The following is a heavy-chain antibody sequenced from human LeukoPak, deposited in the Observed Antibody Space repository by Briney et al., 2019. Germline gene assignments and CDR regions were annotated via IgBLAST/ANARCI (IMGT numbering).Heavy chain of an antibody. CDR3: ARDGSTVTNYYFDY. Sequence: GGSLRLSCAASGFTFSSYSMSWVRQAPGKGLEWGSSISSSSTYIYYADSVKGRFTISRDNAKNSLYLQMNSLRAEDTAVYYCARDGSTVTNYYFDYWGQGTLVTVSS. V-gene: IGHV3-21*01. CDR1: GFTFSSYS. D-gene: IGHD4-11*01. J-gene: IGHJ4*02. CDR2: ISSSSTYI.